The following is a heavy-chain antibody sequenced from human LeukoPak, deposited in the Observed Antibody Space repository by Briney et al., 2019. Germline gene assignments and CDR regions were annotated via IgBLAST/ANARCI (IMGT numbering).Heavy chain of an antibody. J-gene: IGHJ5*02. CDR1: GGTFISYA. CDR2: IIPIFGTA. CDR3: ARTVYDLWSDHNNNYNWFDP. V-gene: IGHV1-69*01. D-gene: IGHD3-3*01. Sequence: SVKVSCKASGGTFISYAISWVRQAPGQGLEWMGGIIPIFGTANYAQKFQGRVTITADESTSTAYMELSSLRSEDTAVYYCARTVYDLWSDHNNNYNWFDPWGQGTLVTVSS.